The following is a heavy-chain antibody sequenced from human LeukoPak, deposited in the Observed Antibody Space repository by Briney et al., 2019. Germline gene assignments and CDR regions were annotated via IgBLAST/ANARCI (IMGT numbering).Heavy chain of an antibody. CDR3: ATWAFYHSLDV. J-gene: IGHJ6*02. CDR2: INKDVSAT. Sequence: GGSLRLSCEASGFTFDAYAMHWVRQAPGKGLEWVSLINKDVSATYYADSVKGRFTISRDNSKNSLYLQMNSLRSEDTALYYCATWAFYHSLDVWGQGTTVTVSS. D-gene: IGHD1-26*01. CDR1: GFTFDAYA. V-gene: IGHV3-43*02.